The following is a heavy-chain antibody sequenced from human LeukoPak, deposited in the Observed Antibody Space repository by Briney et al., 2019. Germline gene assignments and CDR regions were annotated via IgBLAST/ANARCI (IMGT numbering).Heavy chain of an antibody. CDR1: GFTFSNAW. J-gene: IGHJ4*02. CDR2: IKSKTDGGTT. Sequence: PGGSLRLSCAASGFTFSNAWMNWVRQAPGKGLEWVGRIKSKTDGGTTDYAAPVKGRFTISRDNSKNTLYLQMNSLRAEDTAVYYCARALGIAAAGRDGGQGTLVTVSS. D-gene: IGHD6-13*01. CDR3: ARALGIAAAGRD. V-gene: IGHV3-15*07.